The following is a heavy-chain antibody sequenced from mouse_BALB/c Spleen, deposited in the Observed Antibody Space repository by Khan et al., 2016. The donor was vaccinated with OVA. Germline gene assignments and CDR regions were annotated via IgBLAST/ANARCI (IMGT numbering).Heavy chain of an antibody. CDR3: VGDGADHWYDGRVRY. V-gene: IGHV1-4*01. Sequence: QVQLQQSGAELARPGASVKLSCTASGYTFTSYSIHWIKKRPGQGLEWIGYINPSNGYTNYNQKFKDKATLTTDKSSTTAYLQLSSLTSDDSASCNSVGDGADHWYDGRVRYWGQGTLVTVSA. CDR1: GYTFTSYS. J-gene: IGHJ3*01. D-gene: IGHD2-14*01. CDR2: INPSNGYT.